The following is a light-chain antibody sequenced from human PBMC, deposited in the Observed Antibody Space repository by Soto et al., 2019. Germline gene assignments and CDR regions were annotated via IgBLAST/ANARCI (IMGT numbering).Light chain of an antibody. CDR2: DVS. J-gene: IGKJ1*01. Sequence: DIQMTQSPSTLSASVGDRVTITCRASQSISDWLAWYQQKPGNAPKLLIYDVSSLESGVPSRFSGSGSGTEFTITISSLQPDDFATYYCQQYNSYSPWTFGQGAQVDIK. V-gene: IGKV1-5*01. CDR3: QQYNSYSPWT. CDR1: QSISDW.